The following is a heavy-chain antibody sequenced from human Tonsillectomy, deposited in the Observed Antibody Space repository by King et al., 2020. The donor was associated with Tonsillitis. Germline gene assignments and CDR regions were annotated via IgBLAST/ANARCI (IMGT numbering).Heavy chain of an antibody. Sequence: QLQESGPGLVKPSATLSLTCTVSGGSIGSSSYYWGWLRPPPGKGLEWIGSIYYSGSTYYHPSLKRRVTISVNTSKNQFSLKLSSVTAADTAVYCCARRPLRNDAFDIWGQGTMVTVSS. D-gene: IGHD6-6*01. CDR3: ARRPLRNDAFDI. J-gene: IGHJ3*02. CDR2: IYYSGST. CDR1: GGSIGSSSYY. V-gene: IGHV4-39*07.